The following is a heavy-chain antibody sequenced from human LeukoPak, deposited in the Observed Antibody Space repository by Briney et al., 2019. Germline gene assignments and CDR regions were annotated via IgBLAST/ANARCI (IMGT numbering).Heavy chain of an antibody. CDR2: IYSGGTT. CDR1: RLTVSSNY. D-gene: IGHD5-24*01. V-gene: IGHV3-66*01. Sequence: GGSLRLSCAASRLTVSSNYMSWVRQAPGKGLEWVSVIYSGGTTYYADSVKGRFTISRDNSKNTLYLQMNSLRAEDTAVYYCARGGRWLPLYYFDYWGQGTLVTVSS. CDR3: ARGGRWLPLYYFDY. J-gene: IGHJ4*02.